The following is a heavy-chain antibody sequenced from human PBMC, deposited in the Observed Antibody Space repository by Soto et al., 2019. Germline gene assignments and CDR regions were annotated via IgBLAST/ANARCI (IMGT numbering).Heavy chain of an antibody. D-gene: IGHD3-10*01. CDR3: ARGHYGSRTGYFDG. J-gene: IGHJ4*02. V-gene: IGHV3-66*01. CDR1: AFTVSHNY. CDR2: IYGGGTT. Sequence: RRSLRLSCAASAFTVSHNYMSWVRQAPGTGLEWVSVIYGGGTTYYADSVKDRFTISRDNSKNTLYLQINSLRAEYTAVYYCARGHYGSRTGYFDGWGKGTAVAVP.